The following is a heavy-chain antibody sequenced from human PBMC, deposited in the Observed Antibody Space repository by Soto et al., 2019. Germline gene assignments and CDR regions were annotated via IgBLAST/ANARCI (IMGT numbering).Heavy chain of an antibody. CDR2: VFYTGST. CDR1: GGSMSTYY. Sequence: QVQLQESGPGLVKPSETLSLTCTVSGGSMSTYYWSWIRQPPGKGLEWIGFVFYTGSTEYSPSLRRRVTMSVDTSKNKFSLKLSSVTTADTAVYYCARGTSPYWYFDLWGRGTLVTVSS. V-gene: IGHV4-59*01. J-gene: IGHJ2*01. CDR3: ARGTSPYWYFDL.